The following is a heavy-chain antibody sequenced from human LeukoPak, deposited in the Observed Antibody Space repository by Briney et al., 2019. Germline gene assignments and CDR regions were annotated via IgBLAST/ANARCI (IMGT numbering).Heavy chain of an antibody. V-gene: IGHV3-23*01. Sequence: GGSLRLSCVASGFTFSIYDLSWVRQAPGKGLECVSAIDRGVGSTYYADSVKGRFTISRDNSKNTLYLQMNNLRVDDTAVYYCARKGQADDGGKPDWGQGTLVTVSS. J-gene: IGHJ4*02. CDR1: GFTFSIYD. CDR2: IDRGVGST. CDR3: ARKGQADDGGKPD.